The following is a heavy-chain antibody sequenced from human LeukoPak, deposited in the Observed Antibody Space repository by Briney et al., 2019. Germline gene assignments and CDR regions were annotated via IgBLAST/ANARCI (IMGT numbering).Heavy chain of an antibody. CDR2: IYYSGST. J-gene: IGHJ6*02. D-gene: IGHD2-2*01. Sequence: SETLSLTCTVSGGSISSYYWSWIRKPPGKGLEWIGYIYYSGSTNYNPSLKSRVTISVDTSKNQFSLKLSSVTAADTAVYYCARDQRYCSSTSCRTYGMDVWGQGTTVTVSS. CDR1: GGSISSYY. CDR3: ARDQRYCSSTSCRTYGMDV. V-gene: IGHV4-59*01.